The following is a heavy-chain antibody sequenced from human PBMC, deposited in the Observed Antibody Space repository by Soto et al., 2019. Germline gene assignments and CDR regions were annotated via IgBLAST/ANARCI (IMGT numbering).Heavy chain of an antibody. Sequence: SETLSLTCAVYGGSFSGYYWSWIRQPPGKGLEWIGEINHSGSTNYNPSLKSRVTISVDTSKNQFSLKLSSVTAADTAVYYCARGAVSEPADYFDYWGQGTLVTVS. V-gene: IGHV4-34*01. CDR3: ARGAVSEPADYFDY. CDR1: GGSFSGYY. J-gene: IGHJ4*02. CDR2: INHSGST. D-gene: IGHD3-3*02.